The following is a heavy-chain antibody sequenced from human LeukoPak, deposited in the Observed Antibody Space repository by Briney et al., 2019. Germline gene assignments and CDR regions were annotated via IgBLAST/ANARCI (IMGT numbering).Heavy chain of an antibody. D-gene: IGHD3-3*01. J-gene: IGHJ4*02. CDR3: AKGAYYGD. Sequence: GGSLRLSCAASGFTFSSYSIHWVRQAPGKGLEWVAVISYDGSNKYYADSVKGRFTISRDNSKNTLYLEMNSLRTEDTAVYYCAKGAYYGDWGQGTLVTVSS. CDR1: GFTFSSYS. CDR2: ISYDGSNK. V-gene: IGHV3-30*18.